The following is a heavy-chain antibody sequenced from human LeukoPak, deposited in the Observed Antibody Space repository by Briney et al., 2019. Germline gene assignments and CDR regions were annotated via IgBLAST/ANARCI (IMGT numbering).Heavy chain of an antibody. Sequence: GGSLRLSCAASGFTFSSYSMSWVRQAPGKGLEWVSAISGSGDSTFYADSVKGGFAISRDSSKNTLYLQMNSLRADDTAVYYCAKIGGSPDWGQGTLVTVSS. CDR3: AKIGGSPD. J-gene: IGHJ4*02. V-gene: IGHV3-23*01. D-gene: IGHD3-16*01. CDR2: ISGSGDST. CDR1: GFTFSSYS.